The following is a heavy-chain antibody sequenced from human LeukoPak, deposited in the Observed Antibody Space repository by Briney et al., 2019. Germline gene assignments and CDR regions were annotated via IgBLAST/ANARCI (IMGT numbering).Heavy chain of an antibody. CDR1: GYTFTGYY. V-gene: IGHV1-2*02. CDR3: ARDEESRRDAFDI. Sequence: EASVKVSCKASGYTFTGYYMHWVRQAPGQGLEWMGWINPNSGGTNYAQKFQGRVTMTRDTSISTAYKELSRLRSDDTAVYYCARDEESRRDAFDIWGQGTMVTVSS. J-gene: IGHJ3*02. CDR2: INPNSGGT.